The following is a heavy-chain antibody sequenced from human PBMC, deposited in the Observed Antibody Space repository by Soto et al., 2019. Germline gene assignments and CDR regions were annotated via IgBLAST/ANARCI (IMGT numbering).Heavy chain of an antibody. V-gene: IGHV4-34*01. CDR3: ARGGLRYFDWFPAHYYYGMDV. J-gene: IGHJ6*02. Sequence: PSETLSLTCAVYGGSFSGYYWSWIRQPPGKGLEWIGEINHSGSTNYNPSLKSRVTISVDTSKNQFSLKLSSVTAADTAVYYCARGGLRYFDWFPAHYYYGMDVWGQGTTVTVSS. CDR1: GGSFSGYY. CDR2: INHSGST. D-gene: IGHD3-9*01.